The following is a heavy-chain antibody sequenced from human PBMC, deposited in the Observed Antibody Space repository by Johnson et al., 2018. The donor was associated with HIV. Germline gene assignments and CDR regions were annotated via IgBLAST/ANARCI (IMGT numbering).Heavy chain of an antibody. Sequence: VQLVESGGGVVRPGGSLRLSCAASGFTFDDYGMSWVRQAPGTGLEWVSGINWNGGSTGYADSVQGRFTISRDHAKNSLYLQMNSLRAEDTALYYCARDRARYYDSSGYYYDAFDIWGQGTMVTVSS. CDR1: GFTFDDYG. CDR3: ARDRARYYDSSGYYYDAFDI. J-gene: IGHJ3*02. D-gene: IGHD3-22*01. V-gene: IGHV3-20*04. CDR2: INWNGGST.